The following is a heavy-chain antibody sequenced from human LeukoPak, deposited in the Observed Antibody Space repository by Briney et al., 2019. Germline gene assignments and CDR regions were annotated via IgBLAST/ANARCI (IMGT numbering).Heavy chain of an antibody. D-gene: IGHD6-13*01. CDR3: ARTISSSWVDY. J-gene: IGHJ4*02. V-gene: IGHV4-39*01. CDR1: GGSISSSSYY. CDR2: IYYSGST. Sequence: SETLSLTCTVSGGSISSSSYYWGWIRQPPGTGLEWIGSIYYSGSTYYNPSLKSRVTISVDTSKNQFALKLSSVTAADTAVYYCARTISSSWVDYWGQGTLVTVSS.